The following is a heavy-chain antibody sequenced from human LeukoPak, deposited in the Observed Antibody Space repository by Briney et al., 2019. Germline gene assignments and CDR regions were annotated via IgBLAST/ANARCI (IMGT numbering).Heavy chain of an antibody. D-gene: IGHD3-10*01. CDR3: AKDSVWFGDLLN. Sequence: GGSLRLPCAASGFSLSGFDMNWVRQAPGKGLEWIAHIGTSVNAIYYADSVKGRFTISRDNARDSLSLQMDSLRVEDTAVYYCAKDSVWFGDLLNWGQGALVIVSS. J-gene: IGHJ4*02. CDR2: IGTSVNAI. CDR1: GFSLSGFD. V-gene: IGHV3-48*03.